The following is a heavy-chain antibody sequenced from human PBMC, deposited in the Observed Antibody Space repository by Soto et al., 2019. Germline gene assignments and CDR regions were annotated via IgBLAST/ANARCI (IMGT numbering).Heavy chain of an antibody. D-gene: IGHD1-20*01. CDR2: IYYIGST. Sequence: SETLSLTCTVSGGSISSGGYYWNWIRQHPGKGLEWIGYIYYIGSTYYNPSLKSRVTISLDTSKNQFSLKLSSVTAADTAVYYCARVRHINAFDIWGQGTMVTVSS. CDR3: ARVRHINAFDI. CDR1: GGSISSGGYY. V-gene: IGHV4-31*03. J-gene: IGHJ3*02.